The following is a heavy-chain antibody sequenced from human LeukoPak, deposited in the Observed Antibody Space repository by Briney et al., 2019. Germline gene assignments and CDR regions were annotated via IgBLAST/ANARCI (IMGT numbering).Heavy chain of an antibody. CDR2: VYHDGPT. J-gene: IGHJ4*02. V-gene: IGHV4-59*11. Sequence: SETLSLTCTVSGASISRHYWSWIRQPPGKGREWIRYVYHDGPTNYNPSLKSRVAISIDTSRIQLSLELSSRTAADTAVYYCARGSTRADDYWGQGILVTVPS. CDR1: GASISRHY. D-gene: IGHD2/OR15-2a*01. CDR3: ARGSTRADDY.